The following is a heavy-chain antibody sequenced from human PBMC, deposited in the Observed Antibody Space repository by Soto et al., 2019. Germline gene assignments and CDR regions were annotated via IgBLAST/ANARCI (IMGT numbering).Heavy chain of an antibody. D-gene: IGHD6-6*01. CDR1: GYTFTSYA. J-gene: IGHJ6*03. CDR2: INAGNGNT. V-gene: IGHV1-3*01. Sequence: ASVKVSCKASGYTFTSYAMHWVRQAPGQRLEWMGWINAGNGNTKYSQKFQGRVTITRDTSASTAYMELSSLRSEDTAVYYCARGVSSSSSDYYYYMAVWGKGTTVTVSS. CDR3: ARGVSSSSSDYYYYMAV.